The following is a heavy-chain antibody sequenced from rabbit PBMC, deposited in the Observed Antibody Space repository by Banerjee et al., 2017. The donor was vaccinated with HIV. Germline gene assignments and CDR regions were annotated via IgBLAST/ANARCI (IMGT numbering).Heavy chain of an antibody. D-gene: IGHD1-1*01. CDR3: ARDGGSSSGYYFNL. CDR1: GFSFSSSDW. J-gene: IGHJ4*01. Sequence: QSLEESGGDLVKPGASLTLTCTASGFSFSSSDWICWVRQAPGKGPEWIACIYAGSSGTTYYANWAKGRFTISKTSSTTVTLQMTSLTPADTATYFCARDGGSSSGYYFNLWGPGTLVTVS. CDR2: IYAGSSGTT. V-gene: IGHV1S40*01.